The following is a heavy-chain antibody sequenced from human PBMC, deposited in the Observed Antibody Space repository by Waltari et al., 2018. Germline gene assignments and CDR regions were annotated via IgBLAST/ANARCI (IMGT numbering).Heavy chain of an antibody. V-gene: IGHV3-53*02. CDR2: LYSGGAS. CDR1: GFNVGDKY. CDR3: ATKMGTGAGYLDL. J-gene: IGHJ2*01. D-gene: IGHD1-1*01. Sequence: EVQLVETGGGLSQPGESLRLYCVASGFNVGDKYMDWVRQAPGKGLEWVSVLYSGGASTYVDSVRGRFTITRDDSKNILFLQMNNLRADDSAVYYCATKMGTGAGYLDLWGRGTLVTVSS.